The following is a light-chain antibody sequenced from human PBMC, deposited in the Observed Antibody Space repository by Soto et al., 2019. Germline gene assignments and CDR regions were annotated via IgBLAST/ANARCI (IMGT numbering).Light chain of an antibody. J-gene: IGKJ5*01. CDR3: QQRSNWPFT. V-gene: IGKV1-9*01. Sequence: DIHLTQSPSSLSASVGDRFTITCRASQAITNNLAWYQQKPGNPPRLLIYAASTLQSGVPSRFSGSGSGTDFTLTISSLEPEDFAVYYCQQRSNWPFTFGQGTRLEIK. CDR2: AAS. CDR1: QAITNN.